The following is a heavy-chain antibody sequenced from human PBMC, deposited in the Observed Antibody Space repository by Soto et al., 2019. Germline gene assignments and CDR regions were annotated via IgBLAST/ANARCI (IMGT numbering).Heavy chain of an antibody. CDR1: GFSLSTSGVG. D-gene: IGHD2-15*01. V-gene: IGHV2-5*02. CDR2: IYWDDDK. CDR3: AHTLGYCSGGSCYSYYFDY. J-gene: IGHJ4*02. Sequence: SGPTLVNPTQTLTLTCTFSGFSLSTSGVGVGWIRQPPGKALEWLALIYWDDDKRYSPSLKSRLTITKDTSKNQVVLTMTNMDPVDTATYYCAHTLGYCSGGSCYSYYFDYWGQGTLVTDSS.